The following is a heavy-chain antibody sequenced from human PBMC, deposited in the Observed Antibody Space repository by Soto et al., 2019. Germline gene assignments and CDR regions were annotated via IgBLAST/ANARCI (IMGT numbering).Heavy chain of an antibody. Sequence: VESLKISCKGSGYIFTSYWICCFRQMPVKVLEWMGIIYPGDSDTRYSPSFQGQVTISADKSISTAYLQWSSLKASDTAMYYCARNSRYCSGGSCYSGTYYYGMDVWGQGTTVTVSS. D-gene: IGHD2-15*01. J-gene: IGHJ6*02. CDR1: GYIFTSYW. CDR2: IYPGDSDT. CDR3: ARNSRYCSGGSCYSGTYYYGMDV. V-gene: IGHV5-51*01.